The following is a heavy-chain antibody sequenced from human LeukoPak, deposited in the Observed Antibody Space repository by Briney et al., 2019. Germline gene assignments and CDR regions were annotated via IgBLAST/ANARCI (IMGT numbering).Heavy chain of an antibody. Sequence: GASVKVSCKVSGYILTELSMHWVRQAPGKGLEWMGGFDPEDGETIYAQKFQGRVTMTEDTSTDTAYMELSSLRSEDTAVYYCATRGVEMATISSWGQGTLVTVSS. CDR3: ATRGVEMATISS. V-gene: IGHV1-24*01. J-gene: IGHJ5*02. CDR1: GYILTELS. D-gene: IGHD5-24*01. CDR2: FDPEDGET.